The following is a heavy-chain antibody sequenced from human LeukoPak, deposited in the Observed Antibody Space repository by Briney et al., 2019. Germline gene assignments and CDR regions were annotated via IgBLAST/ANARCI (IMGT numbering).Heavy chain of an antibody. Sequence: TEGSLRLSCAASGLSFSFYAMSWVRQAPGKGLEWVSSISGGGAGTYYADSVRGRFTISRDNSKNTLYLQMNSLRAEDTALYYCAKDFVRYNIQFDYWGQGALVTVSS. CDR2: ISGGGAGT. CDR1: GLSFSFYA. J-gene: IGHJ4*02. V-gene: IGHV3-23*01. CDR3: AKDFVRYNIQFDY. D-gene: IGHD1-1*01.